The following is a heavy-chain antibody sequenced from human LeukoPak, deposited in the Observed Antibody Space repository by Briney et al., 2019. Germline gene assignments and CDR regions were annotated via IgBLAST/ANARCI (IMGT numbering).Heavy chain of an antibody. CDR2: IKQDGSKK. J-gene: IGHJ4*02. V-gene: IGHV3-7*04. Sequence: PGGSLRLSRVASGFPFSSYWMTWVRQAPGKGLERVANIKQDGSKKSYVDSVKGRFTISRDNAKNSLYLQMNSLRAEDTAIYYCTRVGYIDEGIDYWGQGTLVTVSS. D-gene: IGHD5-24*01. CDR1: GFPFSSYW. CDR3: TRVGYIDEGIDY.